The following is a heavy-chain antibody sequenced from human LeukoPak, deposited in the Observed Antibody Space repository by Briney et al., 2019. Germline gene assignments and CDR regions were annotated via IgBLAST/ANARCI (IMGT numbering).Heavy chain of an antibody. D-gene: IGHD2-21*02. CDR2: VKHDGSEK. Sequence: PGGSLRLSCAASGFIFSNYYMSWVRQAPGKGLEWVANVKHDGSEKYYVESVKGRFTISRDNAKNSLFLHMSGLTAEDTALYYCARSSCIGDCCLGFDYWGQGTLVSVSS. J-gene: IGHJ4*02. CDR1: GFIFSNYY. V-gene: IGHV3-7*01. CDR3: ARSSCIGDCCLGFDY.